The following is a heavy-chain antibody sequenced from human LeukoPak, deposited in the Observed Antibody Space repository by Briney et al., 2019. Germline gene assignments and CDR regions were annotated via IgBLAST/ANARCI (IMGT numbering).Heavy chain of an antibody. D-gene: IGHD3-10*02. V-gene: IGHV3-48*03. J-gene: IGHJ6*04. CDR2: ISSSGSTI. CDR1: GFTFSSYE. Sequence: GGSLRLSCAASGFTFSSYEMNWVRQAPGKGLEWVSYISSSGSTIYYADSVKGRFTISRDNAKNSLYLQMNSLRAEDTAVYYCAELGITMIGRVWGKGTTVTISS. CDR3: AELGITMIGRV.